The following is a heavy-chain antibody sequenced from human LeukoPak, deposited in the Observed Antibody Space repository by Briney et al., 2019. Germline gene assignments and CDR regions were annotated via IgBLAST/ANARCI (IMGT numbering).Heavy chain of an antibody. J-gene: IGHJ4*02. D-gene: IGHD3-22*01. Sequence: SQTLSLTCTVSVGSISSGSYYWSWIRQPAGKGLEWIGRIYTRGSTDYTRSIQSRLTISVDTSKIQFSLKRISVTAADTSVYYCAGDSSGYYLYYWGQGTLDTVSS. CDR1: VGSISSGSYY. V-gene: IGHV4-61*02. CDR2: IYTRGST. CDR3: AGDSSGYYLYY.